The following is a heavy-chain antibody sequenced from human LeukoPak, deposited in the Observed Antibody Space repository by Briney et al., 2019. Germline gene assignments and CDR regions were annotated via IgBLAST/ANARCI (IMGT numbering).Heavy chain of an antibody. Sequence: PSETLSLTCSASGDSISSFYWTWIRQPPGKRLEWIGNFHYTGSSNYNPSLKSRVTLSTDTSRRQFFLKLSSVTAADTAVYYCVLAPNSNWFDFWGQGTLVTVSS. J-gene: IGHJ4*02. CDR3: VLAPNSNWFDF. D-gene: IGHD2-8*01. CDR2: FHYTGSS. CDR1: GDSISSFY. V-gene: IGHV4-59*08.